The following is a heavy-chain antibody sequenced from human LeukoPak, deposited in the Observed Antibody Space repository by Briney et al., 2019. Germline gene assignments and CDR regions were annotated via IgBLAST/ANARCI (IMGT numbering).Heavy chain of an antibody. J-gene: IGHJ4*02. Sequence: SETLSLTCTVSGGSISSSNYFWVWIRQPPGKGLEWIGSSYYSGNTYYNPSLKSRVTISVDTSKNHFSLDLTSVMAADTAVYYCARHGNVVVVPAAKGFDYWGQGTLVTVSS. CDR3: ARHGNVVVVPAAKGFDY. D-gene: IGHD2-2*01. V-gene: IGHV4-39*01. CDR2: SYYSGNT. CDR1: GGSISSSNYF.